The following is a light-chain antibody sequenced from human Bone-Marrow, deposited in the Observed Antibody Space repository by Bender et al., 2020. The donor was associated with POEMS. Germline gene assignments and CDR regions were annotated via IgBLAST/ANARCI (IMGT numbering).Light chain of an antibody. CDR3: SAWGVSLSCWV. V-gene: IGLV1-36*01. CDR2: YED. J-gene: IGLJ3*02. Sequence: QSVVTQPPSLSEAPRQRVTISCSGSSSNLGNHGVNWYQQLPGEAPKLLIYYEDLLTPGVPDRFSASKSGSSASLAISELQSQDGALYYCSAWGVSLSCWVFGGGTNLTVL. CDR1: SSNLGNHG.